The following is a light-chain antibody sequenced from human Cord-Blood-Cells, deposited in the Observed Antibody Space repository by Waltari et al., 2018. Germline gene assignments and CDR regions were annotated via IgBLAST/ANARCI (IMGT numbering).Light chain of an antibody. CDR3: CSYAGSSTLV. CDR1: TSDVGSYNL. V-gene: IGLV2-23*01. CDR2: EGS. J-gene: IGLJ3*02. Sequence: QSALTQPASVSGSPGQSTTISVTGTTSDVGSYNLLSWYHQHPGKAPKLMIYEGSKRPSGVSNRFSGSKSGNTASLTISGLQAEDEADYYCCSYAGSSTLVFGGGTKLTVL.